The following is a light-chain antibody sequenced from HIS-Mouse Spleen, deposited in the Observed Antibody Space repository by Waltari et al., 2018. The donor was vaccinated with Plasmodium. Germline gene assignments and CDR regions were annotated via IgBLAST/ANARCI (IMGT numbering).Light chain of an antibody. CDR3: GTWDSSLSAGVV. CDR1: SSNIGNNY. CDR2: DNN. V-gene: IGLV1-51*01. Sequence: QSVLTQPPSVSAAPGQKVTISCSGRSSNIGNNYVSWYQQLPGPAPKLLIYDNNKRPSGIPDRFSGSKSGTSATLGITGLQTGDEADYYCGTWDSSLSAGVVFGGGTKLTVL. J-gene: IGLJ2*01.